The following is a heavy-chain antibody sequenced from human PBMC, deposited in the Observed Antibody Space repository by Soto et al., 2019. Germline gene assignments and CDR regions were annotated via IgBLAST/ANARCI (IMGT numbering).Heavy chain of an antibody. CDR1: GGSIIGYH. Sequence: QVQLQESGPGLVKPSETLSLTCNVSGGSIIGYHWSWIRQPPGKGLEWIGYISNSGSTSYNPSLNSRDPIAVDTTNILISLNWISVTAADTAMYYSAAAPRYWGQGALVTVSS. CDR3: AAAPRY. V-gene: IGHV4-59*01. D-gene: IGHD2-15*01. CDR2: ISNSGST. J-gene: IGHJ4*02.